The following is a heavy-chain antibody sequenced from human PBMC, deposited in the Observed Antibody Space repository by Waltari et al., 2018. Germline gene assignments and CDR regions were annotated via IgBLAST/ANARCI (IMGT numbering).Heavy chain of an antibody. D-gene: IGHD1-20*01. CDR2: STVGDDT. CDR3: ATPFYNWDDPLHS. J-gene: IGHJ4*02. CDR1: GITFTNYA. V-gene: IGHV3-23*01. Sequence: EVQLLESGGDLVQPGGSLRLSCAASGITFTNYAINWVRLAPGTGLGWVSASTVGDDTYYTDAVKGRFTSSRDTSKDTVHLQMNGLRADDTAVYYCATPFYNWDDPLHSWGQGTLVTVSS.